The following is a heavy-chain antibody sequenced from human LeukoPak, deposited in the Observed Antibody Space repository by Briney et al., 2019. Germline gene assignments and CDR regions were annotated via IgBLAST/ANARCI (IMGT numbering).Heavy chain of an antibody. V-gene: IGHV4-39*07. J-gene: IGHJ5*02. D-gene: IGHD3-10*01. CDR2: LNYSGTT. Sequence: SETLSLTCTVSGGSISGSTSYWGWIRQSPGKGLEWIGLLNYSGTTYYNPSFKSRVPISIDRSRTQFSLKLSSVTAADTAFYYCSRYDSDTGDFDPWGQGTLVTISS. CDR1: GGSISGSTSY. CDR3: SRYDSDTGDFDP.